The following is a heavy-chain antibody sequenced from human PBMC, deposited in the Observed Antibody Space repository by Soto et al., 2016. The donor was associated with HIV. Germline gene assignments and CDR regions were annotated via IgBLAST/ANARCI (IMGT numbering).Heavy chain of an antibody. CDR1: GFTFKTFT. CDR3: ARDDPSRGRWSFDYR. D-gene: IGHD3-16*01. CDR2: IGTSNYYI. V-gene: IGHV3-21*01. Sequence: EVQVVESGGGLVKPGGSLRLSCVASGFTFKTFTMNWVRQVPGKGLEWVSSIGTSNYYIYYADSVKGRFTISRDNAKNSMFLQMNALRADDTAIYYCARDDPSRGRWSFDYRGDQGTVVTVSS. J-gene: IGHJ3*01.